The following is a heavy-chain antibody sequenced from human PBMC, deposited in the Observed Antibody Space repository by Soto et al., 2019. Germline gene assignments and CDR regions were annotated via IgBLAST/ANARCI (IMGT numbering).Heavy chain of an antibody. CDR2: INPYGGAA. V-gene: IGHV1-46*03. CDR1: GYTCTSTW. CDR3: ALTIYYYDSSGIDY. J-gene: IGHJ4*02. D-gene: IGHD3-22*01. Sequence: GASVKVSCKASGYTCTSTWMHWVRQAPGQGLEWMGIINPYGGAATYAEKFQGRVTMTRDTSTSTAYMELSSLRSEDTAVYYCALTIYYYDSSGIDYWGQGTLVTVSS.